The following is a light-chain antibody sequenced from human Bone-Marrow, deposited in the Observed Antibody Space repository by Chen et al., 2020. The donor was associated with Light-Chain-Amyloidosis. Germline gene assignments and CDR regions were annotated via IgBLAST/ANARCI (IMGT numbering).Light chain of an antibody. CDR3: IQTMHLPYT. CDR1: QSPLHSDGKTY. J-gene: IGKJ2*01. CDR2: EVS. Sequence: DILMAQTPLSLYVTPGQPASISCKSSQSPLHSDGKTYLFWYLHKSGQSPQLLIYEVSHRFSGVPDRFSGSRSGTYFTLNISRVEAEDVCVYYCIQTMHLPYTFGQGTKLEIK. V-gene: IGKV2D-29*02.